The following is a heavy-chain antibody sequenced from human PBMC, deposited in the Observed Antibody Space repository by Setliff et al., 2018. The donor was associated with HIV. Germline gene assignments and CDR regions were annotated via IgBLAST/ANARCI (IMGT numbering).Heavy chain of an antibody. CDR3: ARHYNVNYYVRKDFDY. J-gene: IGHJ4*02. CDR1: GGSISSSGYY. Sequence: SETLSLTCTVSGGSISSSGYYWGWIRQPPGKGLEWIGNMYYRGSTYYNPSLKSRVTISVDTSKNQFSLNLSSVTAADTAVYYCARHYNVNYYVRKDFDYWGQGTLVTVSS. D-gene: IGHD1-26*01. CDR2: MYYRGST. V-gene: IGHV4-39*01.